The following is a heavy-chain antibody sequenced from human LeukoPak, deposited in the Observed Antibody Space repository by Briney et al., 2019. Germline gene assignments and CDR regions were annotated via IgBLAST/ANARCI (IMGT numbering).Heavy chain of an antibody. J-gene: IGHJ4*02. V-gene: IGHV1-69*13. CDR3: ARDGAAAGDY. CDR1: GGTFSSYA. D-gene: IGHD6-13*01. CDR2: IIPIFGTA. Sequence: ASVKVSCKTSGGTFSSYAISWVRQAPGQGLEWMGGIIPIFGTANYAQKFQGRVTITADESTSTAYMELSSLRSEDTAVYYCARDGAAAGDYWGQGTLVTVSS.